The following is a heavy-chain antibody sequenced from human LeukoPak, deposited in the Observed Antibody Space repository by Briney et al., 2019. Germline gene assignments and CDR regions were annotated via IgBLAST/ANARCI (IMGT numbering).Heavy chain of an antibody. D-gene: IGHD2-2*03. CDR2: INPNSGGT. V-gene: IGHV1-2*02. CDR1: GYTFTGYY. Sequence: ASVKVSCKASGYTFTGYYMHWVRQAPGQGLEWMGWINPNSGGTNYAQKFQGRVTMTRDTSISTAYMELSRLRSDDTAVYYCARDSGGWITYNWFDPWGQGTLVTVSS. J-gene: IGHJ5*02. CDR3: ARDSGGWITYNWFDP.